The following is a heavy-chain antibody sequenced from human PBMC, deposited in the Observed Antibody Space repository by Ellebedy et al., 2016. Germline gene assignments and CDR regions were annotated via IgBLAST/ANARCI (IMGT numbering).Heavy chain of an antibody. Sequence: GGSLRLXXAASGFTFTSHAMSWVRQAPGKGVEWVGFIRSNAYRGTTEYAASVRGRFTISRDDSKSIAYLQLNSLKTEDTALYYCSRSFCSSTSCYRWYFDLWGRGTLVTVSS. CDR1: GFTFTSHA. V-gene: IGHV3-49*04. CDR2: IRSNAYRGTT. D-gene: IGHD2-2*01. CDR3: SRSFCSSTSCYRWYFDL. J-gene: IGHJ2*01.